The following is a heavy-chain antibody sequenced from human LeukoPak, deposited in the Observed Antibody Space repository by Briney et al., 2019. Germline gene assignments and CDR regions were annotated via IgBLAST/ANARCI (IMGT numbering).Heavy chain of an antibody. CDR2: INPNSGGT. Sequence: GASVKVSCKASGYTFTGYYMHWVRQAPGQGLEWMVRINPNSGGTNYAQKFQGRVTMTRDTSISTAYLELSRLRSDDTAVYYCARVPPRGSGSYNLFDYWGQGTLVTVSS. V-gene: IGHV1-2*06. D-gene: IGHD1-26*01. J-gene: IGHJ4*02. CDR3: ARVPPRGSGSYNLFDY. CDR1: GYTFTGYY.